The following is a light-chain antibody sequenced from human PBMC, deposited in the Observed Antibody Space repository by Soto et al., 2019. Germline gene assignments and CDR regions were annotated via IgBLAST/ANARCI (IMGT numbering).Light chain of an antibody. CDR2: LAS. V-gene: IGKV1-9*01. CDR3: QQVDSYPIT. Sequence: IQLTQSPSSLSASVGDRVTITCRASQGIRNPSAWYQQKPGKGPKLLIYLASTLQSGVPSRFSGSGSGTDFTLTISSLQPEDFATYYCQQVDSYPITFGQGTRLEIK. J-gene: IGKJ5*01. CDR1: QGIRNP.